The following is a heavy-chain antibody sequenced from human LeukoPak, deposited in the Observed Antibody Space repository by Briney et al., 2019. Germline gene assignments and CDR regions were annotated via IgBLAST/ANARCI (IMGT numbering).Heavy chain of an antibody. D-gene: IGHD3-3*01. CDR3: ARDAEEIYRPGPGWSSYWYFDL. Sequence: GASVKVSCKASGYTFTSYDISWVRQAPGQGLEWMGRIIPILGIANYAQKFQGRVTITADKSTSTAYMELSSLRSEDTAVYYCARDAEEIYRPGPGWSSYWYFDLWGRGTLVTVSS. J-gene: IGHJ2*01. V-gene: IGHV1-69*04. CDR1: GYTFTSYD. CDR2: IIPILGIA.